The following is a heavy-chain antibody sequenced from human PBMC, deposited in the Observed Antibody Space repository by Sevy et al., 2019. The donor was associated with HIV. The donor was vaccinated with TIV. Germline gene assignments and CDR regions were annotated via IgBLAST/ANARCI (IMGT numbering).Heavy chain of an antibody. CDR2: ISGSGGST. CDR1: GFTFSSYA. CDR3: AKDGYKPSVGDENYYYYMDV. J-gene: IGHJ6*03. Sequence: GGSLKISCAASGFTFSSYAMSWVRQAPGKGLEWVSAISGSGGSTYYADSVKGRFTISRDNSKNTLYLQMNSLRAEDTAVYYCAKDGYKPSVGDENYYYYMDVWGKGTTVTVSS. D-gene: IGHD1-20*01. V-gene: IGHV3-23*01.